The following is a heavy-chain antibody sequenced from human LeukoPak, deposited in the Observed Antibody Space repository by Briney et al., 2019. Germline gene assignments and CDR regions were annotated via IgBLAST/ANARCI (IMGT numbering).Heavy chain of an antibody. CDR1: GLTVSSYS. Sequence: GGSLRLSCVASGLTVSSYSMNWVRQAPGKGLEWVSGISWNSGSIDYADSVKGRFTISRDNAKNSLYLQMNSLRVEDTAFYYCAKDNRRHYTSGPNPDSLHWGQGALVTVSS. CDR2: ISWNSGSI. D-gene: IGHD6-19*01. J-gene: IGHJ4*02. V-gene: IGHV3-9*01. CDR3: AKDNRRHYTSGPNPDSLH.